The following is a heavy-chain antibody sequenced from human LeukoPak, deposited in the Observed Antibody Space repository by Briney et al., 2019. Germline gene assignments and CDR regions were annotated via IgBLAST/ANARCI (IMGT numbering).Heavy chain of an antibody. Sequence: ASVKVSCKASGYTFTSCDINWVRQATGQGLEWMGWKNPNSGRTGFAQKFQGRLTMTTDTSISTAYMEPSSLTSEDTAVYYCARGPVSTHGMDVWGQGTTVTVSS. CDR1: GYTFTSCD. D-gene: IGHD2-2*01. CDR3: ARGPVSTHGMDV. J-gene: IGHJ6*02. V-gene: IGHV1-8*01. CDR2: KNPNSGRT.